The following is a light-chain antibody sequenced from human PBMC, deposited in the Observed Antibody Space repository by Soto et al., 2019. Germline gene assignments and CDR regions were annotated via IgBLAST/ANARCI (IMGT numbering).Light chain of an antibody. V-gene: IGLV2-11*01. CDR2: DVT. CDR3: CSYAGGYTYV. J-gene: IGLJ1*01. Sequence: QSVLTQPRSVSGSPGQSVTISCTGTSSDVGGYNSVSWFQQYPGKAPRLMIYDVTKRPSGVPDRFSGSKSGNTASLTISGLQAEDEADFYCCSYAGGYTYVFGTGTKVT. CDR1: SSDVGGYNS.